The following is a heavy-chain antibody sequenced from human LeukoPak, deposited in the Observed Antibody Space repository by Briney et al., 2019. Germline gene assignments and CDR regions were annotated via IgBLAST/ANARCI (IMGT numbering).Heavy chain of an antibody. D-gene: IGHD3-22*01. CDR1: GGTFSSYA. V-gene: IGHV1-18*01. CDR3: ARTPGMVVVKTFYCMDV. CDR2: IGTYKGNT. Sequence: ASVKVSCKASGGTFSSYAISWVRQAPGQGLEWMGWIGTYKGNTNYAQMFQGRVTMTTDTSTSTAYMELKNLRSDDTAVYYCARTPGMVVVKTFYCMDVWGQGTTVTVSS. J-gene: IGHJ6*02.